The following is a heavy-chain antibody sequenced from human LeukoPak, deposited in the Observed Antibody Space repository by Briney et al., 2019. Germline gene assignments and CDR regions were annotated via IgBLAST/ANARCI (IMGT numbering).Heavy chain of an antibody. V-gene: IGHV3-23*01. CDR1: EFTFSDYA. CDR2: ISGSGDFT. Sequence: TGGSLRLSCAASEFTFSDYAMNWVRQAPGKGLEWVSGISGSGDFTYSADSVKGRFTISRDNSMNTLYLQMNSLRDGDTAVYYCAKDSPPPKWPPDAFDIWGQGTMVTVSS. CDR3: AKDSPPPKWPPDAFDI. D-gene: IGHD2-8*01. J-gene: IGHJ3*02.